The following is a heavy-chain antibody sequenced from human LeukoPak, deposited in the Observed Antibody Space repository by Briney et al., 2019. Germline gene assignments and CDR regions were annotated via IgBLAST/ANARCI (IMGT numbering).Heavy chain of an antibody. J-gene: IGHJ4*02. D-gene: IGHD6-13*01. Sequence: PGGSLRLSCAASGFTFSSYAMHWVRQAPGKGLEWVAVISYDGSNKYYADSVKGRFTISRDNSKNTLYLQMNGLRAEDTAVYYCARGGYTTGFDYWGQGTLVTVSS. V-gene: IGHV3-30-3*01. CDR3: ARGGYTTGFDY. CDR1: GFTFSSYA. CDR2: ISYDGSNK.